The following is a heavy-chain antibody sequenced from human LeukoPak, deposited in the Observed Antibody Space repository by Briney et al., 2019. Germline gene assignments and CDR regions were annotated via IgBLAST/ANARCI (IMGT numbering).Heavy chain of an antibody. CDR3: TRINPTTGSYHDAFDI. D-gene: IGHD3-16*02. V-gene: IGHV3-73*01. CDR1: GFTLSGSP. Sequence: GGSLRLSCVASGFTLSGSPMHWVRQASGKGLEWVGRVRSKSNGYATAYAASVKGRFTISRDDSKNTAYLQMNSLKTEDTAIYYCTRINPTTGSYHDAFDIWGQGTMVTVSS. J-gene: IGHJ3*02. CDR2: VRSKSNGYAT.